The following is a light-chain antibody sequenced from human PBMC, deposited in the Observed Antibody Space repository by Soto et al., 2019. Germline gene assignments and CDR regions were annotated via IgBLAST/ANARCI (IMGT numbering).Light chain of an antibody. CDR2: GVS. V-gene: IGLV2-14*01. CDR3: SSYTSSNSVV. Sequence: QSALTQPASVSGSPGQSIAISCTGTSSDVGGYNYVSWYQQHPGKAPKLMIYGVSNRPSGVSSRFSGSKSGNTASLTISGLQAEDEADYSCSSYTSSNSVVFGGGTKVTVL. CDR1: SSDVGGYNY. J-gene: IGLJ2*01.